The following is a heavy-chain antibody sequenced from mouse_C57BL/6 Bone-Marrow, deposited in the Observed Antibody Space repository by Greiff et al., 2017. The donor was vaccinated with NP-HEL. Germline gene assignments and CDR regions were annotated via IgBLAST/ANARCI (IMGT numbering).Heavy chain of an antibody. CDR2: IDPANGNT. CDR1: GFNIKNTY. V-gene: IGHV14-3*01. J-gene: IGHJ1*03. CDR3: ARRGSYYWYFDV. D-gene: IGHD1-1*02. Sequence: EVKVVESVAELVRPGASVKLSCTASGFNIKNTYMHWVKQRPEQGLEWLGRIDPANGNTKSAPKFPGKATITADTSSNTAYLQLSSLTSEDTAIYYCARRGSYYWYFDVWGTGTTVTVSS.